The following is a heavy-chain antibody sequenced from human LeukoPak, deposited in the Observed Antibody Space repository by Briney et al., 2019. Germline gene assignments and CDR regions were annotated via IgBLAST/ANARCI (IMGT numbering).Heavy chain of an antibody. D-gene: IGHD3-16*01. V-gene: IGHV3-48*01. CDR2: ISSTSGTI. Sequence: GGSLRLSCAASGFTFSIYSLNWVRQAPGMGLEWVSYISSTSGTIYYADSVKGRFTISRDNAKNSLYLQMNRLRAEDTAVYYCVREGGFDNWGQGTLVTVSS. CDR1: GFTFSIYS. CDR3: VREGGFDN. J-gene: IGHJ4*02.